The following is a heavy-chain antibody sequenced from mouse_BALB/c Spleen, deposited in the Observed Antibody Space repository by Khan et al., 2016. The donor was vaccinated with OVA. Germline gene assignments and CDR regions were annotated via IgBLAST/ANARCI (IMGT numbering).Heavy chain of an antibody. CDR2: INTYTGEP. D-gene: IGHD6-1*01. CDR3: ARSASYWFCDV. V-gene: IGHV9-3-1*01. Sequence: QIQLVQSGPELMKPGETVKISCKASGYTFANYGMNWVKQAPGKGLKWMGWINTYTGEPTYAGDFKGRFAFSLETSANTAYLQINNLKYEDTATFFCARSASYWFCDVWGAGTTVTVSS. CDR1: GYTFANYG. J-gene: IGHJ1*01.